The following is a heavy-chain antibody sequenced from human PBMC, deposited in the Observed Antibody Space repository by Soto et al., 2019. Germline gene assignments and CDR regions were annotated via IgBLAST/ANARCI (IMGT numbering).Heavy chain of an antibody. CDR2: IIPIFGTA. J-gene: IGHJ6*02. V-gene: IGHV1-69*12. D-gene: IGHD2-2*01. CDR1: GGTFSSCA. CDR3: ARHVPAAGYYYGMDV. Sequence: QVQLVQSGAEVKKPGSSVKVSCKASGGTFSSCAISWVRQAPGQGLEWMGGIIPIFGTANYAQKFQGRVTIAADESTSTAYLELSSLRSEDTAVYYCARHVPAAGYYYGMDVWGQGTTVTVSS.